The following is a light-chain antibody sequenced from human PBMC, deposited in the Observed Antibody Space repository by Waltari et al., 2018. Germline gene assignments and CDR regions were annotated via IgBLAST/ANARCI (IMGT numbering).Light chain of an antibody. Sequence: IVLTQSPGTLSLSPGERATLSCRASQSISRYLACYQQKPAQAPRLLLYAASSRAPGIPDRFSGSGSGTDFSLTISRLEPEDFAVYFCQNHERLPAVFGQGTKVEIK. CDR2: AAS. CDR1: QSISRY. J-gene: IGKJ1*01. CDR3: QNHERLPAV. V-gene: IGKV3-20*01.